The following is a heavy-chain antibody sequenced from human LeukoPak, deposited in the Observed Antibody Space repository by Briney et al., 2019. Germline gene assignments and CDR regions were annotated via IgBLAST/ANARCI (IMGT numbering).Heavy chain of an antibody. Sequence: GRSLRLSCAASGFSFSTYAMTWVRQAPGKGLEWVSSISSSSTYIFYADSVKGRFTISRDNANHSVHLQMNSLRADNTAVYYCASRNWGWGQGTLVTVSS. CDR1: GFSFSTYA. D-gene: IGHD3-16*01. CDR3: ASRNWG. J-gene: IGHJ4*02. V-gene: IGHV3-21*01. CDR2: ISSSSTYI.